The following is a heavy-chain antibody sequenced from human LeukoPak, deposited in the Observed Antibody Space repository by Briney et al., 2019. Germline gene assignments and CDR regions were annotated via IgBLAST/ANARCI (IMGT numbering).Heavy chain of an antibody. D-gene: IGHD3-3*01. J-gene: IGHJ3*02. V-gene: IGHV3-30*02. Sequence: GGSLRLSCAASGFTFSSYGMHWVRQAPGKGLEWVAFIRYDGSNKYYADSVKGRFTISRDNSKNTLYLQMNSLRAEDTAVYYCAKGSPAESRFLEWFRDAFDIWGQGTMVTVSS. CDR2: IRYDGSNK. CDR3: AKGSPAESRFLEWFRDAFDI. CDR1: GFTFSSYG.